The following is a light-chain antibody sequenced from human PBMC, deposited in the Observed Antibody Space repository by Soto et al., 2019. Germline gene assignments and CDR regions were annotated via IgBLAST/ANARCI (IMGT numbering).Light chain of an antibody. CDR2: EVS. Sequence: QSVLTQPPSASGSPGQSVTISCTGTSSDVGGYNFVSWYQQHPDKAPKLMIYEVSKRPSGVPDRFSGSKSGNTASLTVSGLQADDEADYYCTSYAGSNIPVVFGGGTKVTVL. J-gene: IGLJ2*01. CDR3: TSYAGSNIPVV. V-gene: IGLV2-8*01. CDR1: SSDVGGYNF.